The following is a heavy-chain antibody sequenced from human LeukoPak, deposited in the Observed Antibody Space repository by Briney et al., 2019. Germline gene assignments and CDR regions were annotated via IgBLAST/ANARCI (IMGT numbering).Heavy chain of an antibody. D-gene: IGHD3-10*01. CDR3: ARHSGSGSLSRPFDP. CDR1: GDPVTSGTFY. Sequence: SETLSLTCTVSGDPVTSGTFYWAWLRQPPGKGLEWIATVYYTGSTYYNPSLKSRVTISIDTSKNQFSLKLRSVVAPDTALYYCARHSGSGSLSRPFDPWGQGTLVTVSS. J-gene: IGHJ5*02. V-gene: IGHV4-39*01. CDR2: VYYTGST.